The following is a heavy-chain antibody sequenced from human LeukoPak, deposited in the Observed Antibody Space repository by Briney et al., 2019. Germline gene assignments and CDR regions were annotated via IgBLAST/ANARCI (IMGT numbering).Heavy chain of an antibody. V-gene: IGHV1-8*01. D-gene: IGHD6-6*01. CDR2: MNPNSGNT. J-gene: IGHJ6*03. CDR1: GYTLTSYD. Sequence: ASVKVSCKASGYTLTSYDINWVRQATRQGLEWMGWMNPNSGNTGYAQKFQGRVTMTRNTSISTAYMELSSLRSEDTAVYYCARAEGGGYSSSSGGYYMDVWGKGTTVTVSS. CDR3: ARAEGGGYSSSSGGYYMDV.